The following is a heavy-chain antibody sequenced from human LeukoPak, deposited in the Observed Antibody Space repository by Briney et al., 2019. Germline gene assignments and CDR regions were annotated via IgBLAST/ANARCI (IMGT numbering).Heavy chain of an antibody. Sequence: GGSLRLSCAASGFTFSSYSMNWVRQAPGKGLEWVSSIGSSSSYIYYADSVKGRFTISRDNAKNSLYLQMNSLRAEDTAVYYCARSTLAVAGHFDYWGQGTLVTVSS. J-gene: IGHJ4*02. V-gene: IGHV3-21*01. D-gene: IGHD6-19*01. CDR3: ARSTLAVAGHFDY. CDR2: IGSSSSYI. CDR1: GFTFSSYS.